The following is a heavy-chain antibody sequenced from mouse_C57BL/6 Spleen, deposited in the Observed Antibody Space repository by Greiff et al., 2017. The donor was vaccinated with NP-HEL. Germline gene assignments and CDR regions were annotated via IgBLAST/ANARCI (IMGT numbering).Heavy chain of an antibody. V-gene: IGHV5-4*01. CDR3: ARERDDYGFAY. CDR1: GFTFSSYA. D-gene: IGHD2-4*01. J-gene: IGHJ3*01. CDR2: ISDGGSYT. Sequence: EVLLLESGGGLVKPGGSLKLSCAASGFTFSSYAMSWVRQTPEQRLEWVATISDGGSYTYYPANVKGRFTISRDNAKNNLYLQMSHLKSEDTAMYYCARERDDYGFAYWGQGTLVTVSA.